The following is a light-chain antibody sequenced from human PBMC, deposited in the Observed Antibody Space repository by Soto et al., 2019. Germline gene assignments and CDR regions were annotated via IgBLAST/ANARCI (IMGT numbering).Light chain of an antibody. CDR1: QSVSSSY. V-gene: IGKV3-20*01. CDR3: QQYGSSSFT. J-gene: IGKJ5*01. CDR2: GAS. Sequence: EIVLTQSPCTLSLSPGERATLSCRASQSVSSSYLAWYQQKPGQAPRLLIYGASSRATGIPDRFSGSGSGTDFTLTISRLEPADFAVYYCQQYGSSSFTFGQGTRLEIK.